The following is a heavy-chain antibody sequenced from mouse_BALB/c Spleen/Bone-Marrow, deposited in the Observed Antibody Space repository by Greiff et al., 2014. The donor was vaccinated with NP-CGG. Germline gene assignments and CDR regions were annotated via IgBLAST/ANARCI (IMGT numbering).Heavy chain of an antibody. V-gene: IGHV1S132*01. CDR2: IFPGTGTT. CDR3: ARRMGNREAMDY. CDR1: GYTFTSYW. J-gene: IGHJ4*01. Sequence: VQLQESGAELVKPGASVKLSCKTSGYTFTSYWIQWVKQRPGQGLGWIGEIFPGTGTTYYNEKFKGKATLTIDTSSSTAYMQLSSLTSEDSAVYCCARRMGNREAMDYWGQGTSVTVSS. D-gene: IGHD2-1*01.